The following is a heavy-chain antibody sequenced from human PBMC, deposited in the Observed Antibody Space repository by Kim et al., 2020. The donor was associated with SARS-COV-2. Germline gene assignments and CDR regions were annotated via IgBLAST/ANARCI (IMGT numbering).Heavy chain of an antibody. V-gene: IGHV3-21*01. CDR2: I. J-gene: IGHJ3*02. Sequence: IYYADSVKGRFTISRDNAKNSLYLQMNSLRAEDTAVYYCARTGDSDAFDIWGQGTMVTVSS. CDR3: ARTGDSDAFDI. D-gene: IGHD1-26*01.